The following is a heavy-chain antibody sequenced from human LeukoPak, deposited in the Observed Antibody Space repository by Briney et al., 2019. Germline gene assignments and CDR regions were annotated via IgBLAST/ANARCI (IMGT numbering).Heavy chain of an antibody. CDR3: AANIRIAAAGC. CDR2: IIPIFGTA. CDR1: GGTFSSYA. D-gene: IGHD6-13*01. Sequence: GSSVNVSCKASGGTFSSYAISWVRQAPGQGLEWMGGIIPIFGTANYAQKFQGRVTITADESTSTAYMELSSLRSEDTAVYYCAANIRIAAAGCWGQGTLVTVSS. V-gene: IGHV1-69*01. J-gene: IGHJ4*02.